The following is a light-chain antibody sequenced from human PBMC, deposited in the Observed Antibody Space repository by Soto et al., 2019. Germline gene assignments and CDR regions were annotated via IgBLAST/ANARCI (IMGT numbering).Light chain of an antibody. CDR1: SSNIRSYT. V-gene: IGLV1-44*01. CDR2: SND. Sequence: QPVLTQPPSASGTPGQRVTISCSGSSSNIRSYTVNWYKQVPGTAPKLLIYSNDRRPSRVPDRFSGSKSGTSASLAISGLQYEDEADYYCAAWDDSLNGYVFGTGTKLTVL. CDR3: AAWDDSLNGYV. J-gene: IGLJ1*01.